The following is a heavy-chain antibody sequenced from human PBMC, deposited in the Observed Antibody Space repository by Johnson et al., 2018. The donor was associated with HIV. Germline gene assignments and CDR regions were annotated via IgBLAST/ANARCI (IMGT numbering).Heavy chain of an antibody. V-gene: IGHV3-33*06. D-gene: IGHD2-2*02. J-gene: IGHJ3*02. CDR2: IWYDGSST. CDR3: AQDLDTLAPYVAFDM. Sequence: HVQLVESGGRVVQPGRSLRLSCAASGFNFSKFGMHWVRQAPGKGLQWVAVIWYDGSSTYFADSVKGRFTISRDNSKNTLYLQMNSLRADDTAIYYCAQDLDTLAPYVAFDMWGQGTMVTVSS. CDR1: GFNFSKFG.